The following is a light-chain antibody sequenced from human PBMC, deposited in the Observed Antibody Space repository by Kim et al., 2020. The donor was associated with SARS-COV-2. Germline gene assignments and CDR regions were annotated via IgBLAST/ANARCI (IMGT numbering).Light chain of an antibody. CDR1: QTIDTY. V-gene: IGKV1-39*01. CDR2: AAS. J-gene: IGKJ2*01. CDR3: QQSYSTPYT. Sequence: DIQMTQSPSSLSASVGDRVTITCRTSQTIDTYLNWFQQKPGKAPNLLIYAASNLQSGVPSRFSGSGSGTHFTLVISSLQPEDVATYYCQQSYSTPYTFGQGTKLAIK.